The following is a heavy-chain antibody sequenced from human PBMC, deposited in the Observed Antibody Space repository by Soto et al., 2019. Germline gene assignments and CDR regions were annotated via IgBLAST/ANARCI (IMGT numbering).Heavy chain of an antibody. V-gene: IGHV4-59*08. CDR3: ARRGYYDSSGYYQLWFDP. J-gene: IGHJ5*02. D-gene: IGHD3-22*01. CDR2: IYYSGST. Sequence: PSETLSLTCTVSGGSISSYYWSWIRQPPGKGLEWIGYIYYSGSTNYNPSLKSRVTISVDTSKNQFSLRLSSVTAADTAVYYCARRGYYDSSGYYQLWFDPWGQGTLVTVSS. CDR1: GGSISSYY.